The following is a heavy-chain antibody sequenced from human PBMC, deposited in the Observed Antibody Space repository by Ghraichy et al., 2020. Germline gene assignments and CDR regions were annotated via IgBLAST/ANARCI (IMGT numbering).Heavy chain of an antibody. Sequence: SVKVSCKASGYTFTSYDINWVRQATGQGLEWMGWMNPNSGNTGYAQKVQGRVTMTRNTSISTAYMELSSLRSEDTAVYYCARGALSQNPHFQHWGQGTLVTVSS. D-gene: IGHD3-9*01. CDR3: ARGALSQNPHFQH. V-gene: IGHV1-8*01. CDR1: GYTFTSYD. CDR2: MNPNSGNT. J-gene: IGHJ1*01.